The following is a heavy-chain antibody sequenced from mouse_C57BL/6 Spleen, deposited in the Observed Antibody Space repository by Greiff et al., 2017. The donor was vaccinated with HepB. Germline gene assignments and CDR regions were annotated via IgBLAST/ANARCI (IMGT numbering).Heavy chain of an antibody. D-gene: IGHD4-1*01. Sequence: QVQLQQSGAELMKPGASVKLSCKATGYTFTGYWIEWVKQRPGHGLEWIGEILPGSGSTNYNEKFKGKATLTADTSSNTAYMQLSSLTTEDSAIYYCARINWSYAMDYWGQGTSVTVSS. CDR1: GYTFTGYW. CDR3: ARINWSYAMDY. J-gene: IGHJ4*01. CDR2: ILPGSGST. V-gene: IGHV1-9*01.